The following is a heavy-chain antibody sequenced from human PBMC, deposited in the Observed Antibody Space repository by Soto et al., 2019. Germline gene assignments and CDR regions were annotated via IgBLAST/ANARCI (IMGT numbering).Heavy chain of an antibody. D-gene: IGHD3-9*01. CDR3: AKSNNTCWFYFAY. Sequence: GGSLRLSCAASGFTFDDYGMHWVRQGPGKGLEWVSGISWNSGSIGYAEFVKGRFTISRDNAKNSLYLQMNSLRAEDTALYFCAKSNNTCWFYFAYRGKGTLVTVSS. J-gene: IGHJ4*02. CDR2: ISWNSGSI. V-gene: IGHV3-9*01. CDR1: GFTFDDYG.